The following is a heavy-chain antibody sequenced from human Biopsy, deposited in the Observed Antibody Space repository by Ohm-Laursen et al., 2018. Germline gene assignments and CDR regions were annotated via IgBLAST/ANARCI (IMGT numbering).Heavy chain of an antibody. V-gene: IGHV4-59*08. CDR2: ISYSGST. Sequence: SDTLSLTCSVSGGSISSSYWSWIRQPPGKGPEWIGYISYSGSTSYNPSLKSRVTISADTSKNQLSLTLSSLTAADTAVYFCAKQWSYYESFTQHYRGDFDYWGQGTLVTVSS. CDR3: AKQWSYYESFTQHYRGDFDY. J-gene: IGHJ4*02. D-gene: IGHD3-16*01. CDR1: GGSISSSY.